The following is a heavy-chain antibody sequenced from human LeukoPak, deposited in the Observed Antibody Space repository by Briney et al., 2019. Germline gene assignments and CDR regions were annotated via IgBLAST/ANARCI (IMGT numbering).Heavy chain of an antibody. CDR3: ARAPSNWNYGSVGDY. CDR1: GYTFTDYY. J-gene: IGHJ4*02. CDR2: INPNSGGT. D-gene: IGHD1-7*01. V-gene: IGHV1-2*02. Sequence: GASVKVSCKASGYTFTDYYMHWVRQAPGQGLEWMGWINPNSGGTNYAQKFQGRVTMTRDTSISTAYMELSRLRSDDTAVYYCARAPSNWNYGSVGDYWGQGTLVTVSS.